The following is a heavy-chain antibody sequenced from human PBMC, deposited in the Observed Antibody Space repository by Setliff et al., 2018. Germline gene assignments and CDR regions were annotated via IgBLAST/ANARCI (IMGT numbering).Heavy chain of an antibody. CDR2: IYRSGST. CDR1: GYSISSGYY. J-gene: IGHJ3*02. D-gene: IGHD3-22*01. CDR3: ARASYYYDSSGYYGAGAFDI. Sequence: SETLSLTCAVSGYSISSGYYWGWIRQAPGKGLEWIASIYRSGSTNYNPSLKSRVTISVDTSKNQFSPKLSSVTAADTAVYYCARASYYYDSSGYYGAGAFDIWGQGTMVTVSS. V-gene: IGHV4-38-2*01.